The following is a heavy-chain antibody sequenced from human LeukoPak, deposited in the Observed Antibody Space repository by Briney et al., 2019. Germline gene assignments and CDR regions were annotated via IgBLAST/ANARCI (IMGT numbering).Heavy chain of an antibody. J-gene: IGHJ4*02. CDR1: GYRFTSYW. CDR2: IFPADSDT. V-gene: IGHV5-51*01. CDR3: ARHEYTFGMYYFDY. Sequence: PGESLKISCKASGYRFTSYWIGWVRQLPGKGLEWMGIIFPADSDTTYSPSFEGQVTISVDKSNNTAYLQWTSLKASDSAVYYCARHEYTFGMYYFDYWAQGTLVTVSS. D-gene: IGHD3-16*01.